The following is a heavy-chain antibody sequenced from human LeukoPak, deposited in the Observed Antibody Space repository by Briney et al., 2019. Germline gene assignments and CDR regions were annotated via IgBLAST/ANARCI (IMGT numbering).Heavy chain of an antibody. D-gene: IGHD6-19*01. CDR1: GFTFSDYY. CDR3: ARATYSSGWLPEADY. CDR2: ISSSGSTI. J-gene: IGHJ4*02. V-gene: IGHV3-11*01. Sequence: GGSLRLSCAASGFTFSDYYMSWIRQAPGKGLEWVSYISSSGSTIYYADSVKGRFTISRDNAKTSLYLQMNSLRAEDTAVYYCARATYSSGWLPEADYWGQGTLVTVSS.